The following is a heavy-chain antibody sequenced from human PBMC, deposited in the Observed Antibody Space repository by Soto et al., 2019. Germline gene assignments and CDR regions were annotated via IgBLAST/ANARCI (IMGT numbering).Heavy chain of an antibody. D-gene: IGHD2-2*02. CDR3: AKGLVPAAITSLNDY. Sequence: CGSQRLPXAASGFSFSAYAMTWVRQAPGKGLEWVSTIIDNAGSTYYADSVKGRFTISRDTSKKTLYLQMNSMRADDTAVYHLAKGLVPAAITSLNDYWGQGTLVTVSS. CDR2: IIDNAGST. CDR1: GFSFSAYA. V-gene: IGHV3-23*01. J-gene: IGHJ4*02.